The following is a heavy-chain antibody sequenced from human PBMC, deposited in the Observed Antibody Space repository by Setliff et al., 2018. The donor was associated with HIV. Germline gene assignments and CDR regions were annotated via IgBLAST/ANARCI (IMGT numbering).Heavy chain of an antibody. CDR2: ITDSGST. CDR3: ARGPPRWEEAISWYFDL. CDR1: GGSFSGYS. V-gene: IGHV4-34*01. D-gene: IGHD3-9*01. J-gene: IGHJ2*01. Sequence: PSETLSLTCAVYGGSFSGYSWSWIRQPPGKGLEWIGEITDSGSTNSTPSLKSRVTISRDTSKNQFSLKLSSVTAADTAVYYCARGPPRWEEAISWYFDLWGRGTLVTVSS.